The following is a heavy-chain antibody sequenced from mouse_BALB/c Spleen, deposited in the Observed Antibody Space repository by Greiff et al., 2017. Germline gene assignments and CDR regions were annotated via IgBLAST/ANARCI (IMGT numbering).Heavy chain of an antibody. CDR2: IDPENGDT. D-gene: IGHD6-1*01. Sequence: EVQLQQSGAELVRSGASVKLSCTASGFNIKDYYMHWVKQRPEQGLEWIGWIDPENGDTEYAPKFQGKATMTADTSSNTAYLQLSSLTSEDTAVYYCNASAYRIEDAMDYWGQGTSVTVSS. V-gene: IGHV14-4*02. CDR1: GFNIKDYY. CDR3: NASAYRIEDAMDY. J-gene: IGHJ4*01.